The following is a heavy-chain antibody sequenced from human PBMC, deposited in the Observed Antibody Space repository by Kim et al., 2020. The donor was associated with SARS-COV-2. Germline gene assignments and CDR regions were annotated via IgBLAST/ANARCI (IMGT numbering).Heavy chain of an antibody. D-gene: IGHD3-16*02. CDR3: AKDPAPNTVIVTTFDP. CDR2: ISGRDSST. CDR1: GFTISKYA. V-gene: IGHV3-23*01. Sequence: GGSLRLSCAASGFTISKYAMAWVRQAPGKGLEWISDISGRDSSTFYADSVKGRFTVAKDNSKNTLYLQMNSLRADDTAVYYCAKDPAPNTVIVTTFDPWGQGTLVTVSS. J-gene: IGHJ5*02.